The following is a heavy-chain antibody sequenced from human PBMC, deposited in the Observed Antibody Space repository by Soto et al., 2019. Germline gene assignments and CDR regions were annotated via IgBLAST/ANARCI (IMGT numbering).Heavy chain of an antibody. J-gene: IGHJ4*02. Sequence: SETLSLTCTVSGGSISSYYWSWIRQPPGKGLEWIGYIYYSGSTNYNPSLKSRVTISVDTSKNQFSLKLSSVTAADTAVYYCARVDCSGGSCEDYFDYWGQGTLVTVSS. CDR3: ARVDCSGGSCEDYFDY. V-gene: IGHV4-59*01. CDR1: GGSISSYY. D-gene: IGHD2-15*01. CDR2: IYYSGST.